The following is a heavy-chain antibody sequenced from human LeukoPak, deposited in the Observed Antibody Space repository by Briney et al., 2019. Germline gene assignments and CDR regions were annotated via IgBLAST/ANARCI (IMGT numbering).Heavy chain of an antibody. CDR3: ARHHGSSWSGRWFDP. Sequence: PSETLSLTCTVSGGSISSYYWGWIRQPPGKGLEWIGSIYYSGSTYYNPSLKSRVTISVDTSKNQFSLKLSSVTAADTAVYYCARHHGSSWSGRWFDPWGQGTLVTVSS. V-gene: IGHV4-39*01. J-gene: IGHJ5*02. CDR2: IYYSGST. CDR1: GGSISSYY. D-gene: IGHD6-13*01.